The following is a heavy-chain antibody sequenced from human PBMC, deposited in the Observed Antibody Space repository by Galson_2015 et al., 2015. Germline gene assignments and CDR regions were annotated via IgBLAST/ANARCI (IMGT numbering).Heavy chain of an antibody. CDR3: AKGKTGYSSSWFTY. CDR1: GGSFSDYY. V-gene: IGHV3-9*01. J-gene: IGHJ4*02. Sequence: LSLTCAVYGGSFSDYYWSWIRQPPGKGLEWVSGISWNSGSIGYADSVKGRFTISRDNAKNSLYLQMNSLRAEDTALYYCAKGKTGYSSSWFTYWGQGTLVTVSS. CDR2: ISWNSGSI. D-gene: IGHD6-13*01.